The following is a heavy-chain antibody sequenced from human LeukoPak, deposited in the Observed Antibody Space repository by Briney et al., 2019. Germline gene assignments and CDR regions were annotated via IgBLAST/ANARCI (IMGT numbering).Heavy chain of an antibody. CDR3: ARDARYYYDSSGYLGMDV. CDR2: IYFSRNT. J-gene: IGHJ6*02. V-gene: IGHV4-59*01. D-gene: IGHD3-22*01. Sequence: SETLSLTCNVSGGSISSYFWRWIRQTPGKGLEWIGDIYFSRNTNYNPSLKSRVTISVDTSKNQFSLKLTSVTAADTAVYYCARDARYYYDSSGYLGMDVWGQGTTVTVSS. CDR1: GGSISSYF.